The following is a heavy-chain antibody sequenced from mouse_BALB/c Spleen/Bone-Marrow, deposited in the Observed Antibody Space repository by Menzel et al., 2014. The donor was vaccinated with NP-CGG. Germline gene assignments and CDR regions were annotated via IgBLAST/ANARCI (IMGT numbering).Heavy chain of an antibody. D-gene: IGHD2-3*01. CDR3: TREDGYSPFAY. CDR2: IRNKANNHAT. J-gene: IGHJ3*01. Sequence: EVQLVESGGGLVQPGGSMKLSCAAPGFTFSDAWMDWVRQSPEKGLEWVAEIRNKANNHATYYAESVKGRFTISRDDSKSSVYLQMNSLRAEDTGIYYRTREDGYSPFAYWGQGILVTVST. V-gene: IGHV6-6*01. CDR1: GFTFSDAW.